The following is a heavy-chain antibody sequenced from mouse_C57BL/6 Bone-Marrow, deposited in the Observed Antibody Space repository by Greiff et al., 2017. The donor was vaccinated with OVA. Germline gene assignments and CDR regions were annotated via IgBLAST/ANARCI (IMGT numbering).Heavy chain of an antibody. D-gene: IGHD2-3*01. J-gene: IGHJ4*01. Sequence: QVQLQQSGAELVRPGTSVKVSCKASGYAFTNYLLEWVKQRPGQGLEWIGVINPGSGGTNYNEKFKGTATLTADKSSSTADMQLSSLTSEDSAVYFCARSGEGYYPYYYAMDDWGQGTAVTVSS. CDR3: ARSGEGYYPYYYAMDD. CDR2: INPGSGGT. CDR1: GYAFTNYL. V-gene: IGHV1-54*01.